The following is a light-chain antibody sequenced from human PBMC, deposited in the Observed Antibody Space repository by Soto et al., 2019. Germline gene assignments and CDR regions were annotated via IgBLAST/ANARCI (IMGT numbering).Light chain of an antibody. V-gene: IGKV1-5*01. Sequence: DIQMTQSPSTLSASVGDRVTITCRASQSISNYLAWYQQKPGKAPKVLIYDASSFESGVPLRFSGSGSGTEFTLTISSLQPDDFATYYSQEYDRYSSTFGQGTKLQIK. CDR1: QSISNY. CDR2: DAS. CDR3: QEYDRYSST. J-gene: IGKJ2*01.